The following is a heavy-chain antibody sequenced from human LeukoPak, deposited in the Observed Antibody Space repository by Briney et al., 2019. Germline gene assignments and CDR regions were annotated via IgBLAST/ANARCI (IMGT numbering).Heavy chain of an antibody. D-gene: IGHD6-13*01. CDR3: ARLKEGIHFDY. J-gene: IGHJ4*02. Sequence: SETLSLTCTVSGGFISSYYWSWIRQPPGKGLEWIGYIYYSGSTNYNPSLKSRVTISVDTSKNQFSLKLSSVTAADTAVYYCARLKEGIHFDYWGQGTLVTVSS. V-gene: IGHV4-59*08. CDR2: IYYSGST. CDR1: GGFISSYY.